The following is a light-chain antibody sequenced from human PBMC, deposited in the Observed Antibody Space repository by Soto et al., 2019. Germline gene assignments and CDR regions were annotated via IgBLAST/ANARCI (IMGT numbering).Light chain of an antibody. CDR3: SSYTGVKTVI. J-gene: IGLJ2*01. CDR2: EAS. V-gene: IGLV2-14*01. Sequence: QSALTQPASVSGSPGQSITISCTGTSSDVGGYKYVSWYQHHPGKAPKLMIYEASNRPSGVSNRFSGSKSGNTASLTISGLQAEDEANYYCSSYTGVKTVIFGGGTKLTVL. CDR1: SSDVGGYKY.